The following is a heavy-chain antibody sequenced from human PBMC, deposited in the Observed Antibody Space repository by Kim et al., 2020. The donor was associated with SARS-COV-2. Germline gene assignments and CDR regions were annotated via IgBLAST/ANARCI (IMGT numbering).Heavy chain of an antibody. CDR1: GFTFSSYD. CDR3: ARSKITSDAFDI. J-gene: IGHJ3*02. D-gene: IGHD5-12*01. Sequence: GGSLRLSCAASGFTFSSYDMHWVRQATGKGLEWVSAIGTAGDTYYPGSVKGRFTISRENAKNSLYLQMNSLRAGDTAVYYCARSKITSDAFDIWGQGTMVTVSS. CDR2: IGTAGDT. V-gene: IGHV3-13*01.